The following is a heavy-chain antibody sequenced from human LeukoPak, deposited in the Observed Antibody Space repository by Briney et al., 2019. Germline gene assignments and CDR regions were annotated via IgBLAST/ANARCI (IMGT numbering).Heavy chain of an antibody. D-gene: IGHD1-26*01. CDR2: IWYDGSNK. J-gene: IGHJ5*02. Sequence: PGGSLRLSCAASGFTFNNYGMHWPRQAPGKGLEWVATIWYDGSNKYYGDSVKGRLTISRDNSKNTLYMQMSSLRAEDTAVYYCASDQVGSGGNWFDPGGQGILVTVSS. CDR3: ASDQVGSGGNWFDP. V-gene: IGHV3-33*01. CDR1: GFTFNNYG.